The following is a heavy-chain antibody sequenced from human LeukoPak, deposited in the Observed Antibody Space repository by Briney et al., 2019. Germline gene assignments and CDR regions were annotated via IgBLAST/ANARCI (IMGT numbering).Heavy chain of an antibody. CDR1: GFTFSSYG. V-gene: IGHV3-33*01. Sequence: GGSLRLSCAASGFTFSSYGMHGVRQAPGKGLAWVAVIWYDGSNKYYADSVKGRFTISRDNSKNTLYLQMNRLRAEDTAVYYCAGRRVLDASFDYWGQGTLVTVSS. CDR3: AGRRVLDASFDY. D-gene: IGHD3-16*01. J-gene: IGHJ4*02. CDR2: IWYDGSNK.